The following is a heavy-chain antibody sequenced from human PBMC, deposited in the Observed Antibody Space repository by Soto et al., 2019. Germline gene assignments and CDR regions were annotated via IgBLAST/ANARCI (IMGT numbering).Heavy chain of an antibody. Sequence: GGYLGLSCVASGFIFDDYYMNWIRQTPGKGLEWVSYISSSGSDANSADSLKGRFSISRDNAKNAVYLQMNRLSAEDTAIYYCARVRRFFEWFYWGQRSLVIVSS. CDR3: ARVRRFFEWFY. V-gene: IGHV3-11*06. CDR2: ISSSGSDA. CDR1: GFIFDDYY. J-gene: IGHJ1*01. D-gene: IGHD3-3*01.